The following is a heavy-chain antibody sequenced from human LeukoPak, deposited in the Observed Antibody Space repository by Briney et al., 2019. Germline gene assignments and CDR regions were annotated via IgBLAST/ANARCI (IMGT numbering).Heavy chain of an antibody. CDR2: INHSGST. CDR1: GGSFSGYY. CDR3: ARVNPRREYPSDV. V-gene: IGHV4-34*01. Sequence: SETLSLTCAVYGGSFSGYYWSWIRQPPGKGLEWTGEINHSGSTNYNPSLKSRVTISVDTSKNQFSLKLSSVTAADTAVYYCARVNPRREYPSDVWGKGTTVTVSS. D-gene: IGHD2-2*01. J-gene: IGHJ6*04.